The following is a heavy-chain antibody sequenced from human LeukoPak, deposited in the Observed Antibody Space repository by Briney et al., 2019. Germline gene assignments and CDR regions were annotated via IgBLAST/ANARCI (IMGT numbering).Heavy chain of an antibody. CDR2: IYYSGST. Sequence: SETLSLTCTVSGGSVSSGSYYWSWIRQPPGKGLEWIGYIYYSGSTNYNPSLKSRVTMSVDTSKNQFSLKLSSVTAADTAVYYCARDRKGPDFWSRVAWTNYYYGMDVWGQGTTITVSS. V-gene: IGHV4-61*01. CDR1: GGSVSSGSYY. CDR3: ARDRKGPDFWSRVAWTNYYYGMDV. D-gene: IGHD3-3*01. J-gene: IGHJ6*02.